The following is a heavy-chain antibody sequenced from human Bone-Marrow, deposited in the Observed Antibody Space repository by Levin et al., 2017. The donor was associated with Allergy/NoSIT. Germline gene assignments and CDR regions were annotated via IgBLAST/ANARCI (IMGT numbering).Heavy chain of an antibody. D-gene: IGHD4-17*01. J-gene: IGHJ4*02. V-gene: IGHV3-23*01. Sequence: GGSLRLSCAASGFTFSSYAMSWVRQAPGKGLEWVSGISGTGGSTYYADSVRGRFTISRDNSKNTLYLQMNSLRAEDTAVYYCAKDYGDYGGGFDYWGQGTLVTVSS. CDR1: GFTFSSYA. CDR3: AKDYGDYGGGFDY. CDR2: ISGTGGST.